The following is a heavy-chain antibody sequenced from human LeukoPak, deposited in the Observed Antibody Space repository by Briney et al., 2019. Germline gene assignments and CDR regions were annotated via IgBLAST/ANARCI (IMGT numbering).Heavy chain of an antibody. V-gene: IGHV1-69*01. CDR2: IIPIFGTA. Sequence: SVKVSCKASGGTFSSYAISWVRQAPGQGLEWMGGIIPIFGTANYAQKFQGRVTITADESTSTAYMELSSLRSEDTAVYYCARAPLLAAAGTRGFDYWGQGILVTVSS. D-gene: IGHD6-13*01. J-gene: IGHJ4*02. CDR1: GGTFSSYA. CDR3: ARAPLLAAAGTRGFDY.